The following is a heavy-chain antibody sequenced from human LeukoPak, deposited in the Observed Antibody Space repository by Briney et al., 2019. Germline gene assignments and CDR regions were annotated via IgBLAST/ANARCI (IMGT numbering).Heavy chain of an antibody. CDR2: IYYSGST. CDR1: GGSISSSSYY. D-gene: IGHD3-10*01. J-gene: IGHJ5*02. V-gene: IGHV4-39*07. Sequence: SETLSLTCTVSGGSISSSSYYWGWIRQPPGKGLEWIGSIYYSGSTNYNPSLKSRVTISVDTSKNQFSLKLSSVTAADTAVYYCARESRTMVRGVKLWFDPWGQGTLVTVSS. CDR3: ARESRTMVRGVKLWFDP.